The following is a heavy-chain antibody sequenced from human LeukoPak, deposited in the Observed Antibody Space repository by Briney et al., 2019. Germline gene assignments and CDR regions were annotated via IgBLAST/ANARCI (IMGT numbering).Heavy chain of an antibody. J-gene: IGHJ1*01. CDR1: GGSFSGYY. CDR2: INHSGST. D-gene: IGHD5-18*01. Sequence: SETLSLTCAVYGGSFSGYYWSWIRQPPGKGLEWIGEINHSGSTNYNPSLKSRVTISVDTSKNQFSLKLSSVTAADTAVYYCAGTQRGYTYGYLHFQHWGQGTLVTVSS. V-gene: IGHV4-34*01. CDR3: AGTQRGYTYGYLHFQH.